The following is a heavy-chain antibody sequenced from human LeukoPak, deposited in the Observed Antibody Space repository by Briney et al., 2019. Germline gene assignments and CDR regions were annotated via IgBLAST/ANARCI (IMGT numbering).Heavy chain of an antibody. CDR2: ISWNSGSI. CDR3: AKSRGATIGQDYFDY. Sequence: GGSLRLSCAASGFTFDDYAMHWVRQAPGKGLEWVSGISWNSGSIGYADSVKGRFTISRDNAKNSLYLQMNSLRAEDMALYYCAKSRGATIGQDYFDYWGQGTLVTVSS. D-gene: IGHD1-26*01. V-gene: IGHV3-9*03. CDR1: GFTFDDYA. J-gene: IGHJ4*02.